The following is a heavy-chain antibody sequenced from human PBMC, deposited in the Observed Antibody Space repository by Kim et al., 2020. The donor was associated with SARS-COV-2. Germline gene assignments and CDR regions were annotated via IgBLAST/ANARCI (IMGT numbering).Heavy chain of an antibody. CDR3: GRYYYGMDV. V-gene: IGHV3-30*04. CDR1: GFTFSSYA. J-gene: IGHJ6*02. Sequence: GGSLRLSCAASGFTFSSYAMHWVRQAPGKGLEWVAVISYDGSNKYYADSVKGRFTISRDNSKNTLYLQMNSLRAEDTAVYYCGRYYYGMDVWGQGTTVTVSS. CDR2: ISYDGSNK.